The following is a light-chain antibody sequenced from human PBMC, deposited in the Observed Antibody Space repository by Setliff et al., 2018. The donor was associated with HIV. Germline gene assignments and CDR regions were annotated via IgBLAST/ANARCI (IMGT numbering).Light chain of an antibody. CDR3: CSNTGSNTFV. CDR2: QAT. J-gene: IGLJ1*01. V-gene: IGLV2-23*01. Sequence: QSVLTQPASASGSPGQSITISCTGTSNDVGRYDLVSWYQQHPARAPKLIIYQATRRPSGVSNRFSGSKSGNVASLTISGLQAEDEADYYCCSNTGSNTFVFGTGTKVTVL. CDR1: SNDVGRYDL.